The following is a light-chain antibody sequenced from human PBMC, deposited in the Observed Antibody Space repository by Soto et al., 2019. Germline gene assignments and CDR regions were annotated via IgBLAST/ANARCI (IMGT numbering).Light chain of an antibody. V-gene: IGLV3-21*02. CDR2: DNS. CDR1: NIGSKN. CDR3: QVWESSSDHWV. Sequence: SYELTQPPSVSVAPGQTAGITCGGNNIGSKNVHWYQQKPGQAPVLVVYDNSDRPSGIPERFSGSNSGNTATLTISRVEAGDEADYYCQVWESSSDHWVFGGGTQLPS. J-gene: IGLJ3*02.